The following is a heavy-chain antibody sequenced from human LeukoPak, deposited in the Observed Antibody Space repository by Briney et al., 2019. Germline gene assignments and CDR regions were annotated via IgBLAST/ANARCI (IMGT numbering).Heavy chain of an antibody. Sequence: ASVKVSCKASGYTFTGYYMHWVRQAPGQGLEWMGWINPNSGGTNYAQTFQGGVTMTRHTSIRTAYMELSSLRSDDTAVYYCARERIAAAGTFYYYGMDVWGQGTTVTVSS. V-gene: IGHV1-2*02. D-gene: IGHD6-13*01. CDR1: GYTFTGYY. J-gene: IGHJ6*02. CDR2: INPNSGGT. CDR3: ARERIAAAGTFYYYGMDV.